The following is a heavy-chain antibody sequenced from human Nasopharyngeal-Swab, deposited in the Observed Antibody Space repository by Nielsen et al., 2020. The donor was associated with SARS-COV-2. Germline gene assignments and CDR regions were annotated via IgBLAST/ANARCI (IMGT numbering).Heavy chain of an antibody. D-gene: IGHD1-26*01. Sequence: SETLSLTCTVSGGSISSNSYYWGWIRQPPGKGLEWIGTIYYSGSTYYNPSLKSRVTISVDTSKNQFSLKVSSVTAADTAVYYCARNRWELLDDAFDIWGQGTMVTVSS. CDR1: GGSISSNSYY. V-gene: IGHV4-39*01. J-gene: IGHJ3*02. CDR2: IYYSGST. CDR3: ARNRWELLDDAFDI.